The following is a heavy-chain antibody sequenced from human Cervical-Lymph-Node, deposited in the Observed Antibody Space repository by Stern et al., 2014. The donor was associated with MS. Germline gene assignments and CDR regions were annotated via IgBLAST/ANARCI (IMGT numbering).Heavy chain of an antibody. D-gene: IGHD6-13*01. Sequence: MQLVESEPEVKKPGASVKVSCKTSGNALTSFGIIWVRQAPGQGPEWMGWFSAYTGNTLYAPRFQCRVTFTADTSTRTADMALRSLTSDDTAIYYCARGDSSTWRGYGMDVWGQGTTVIVSS. CDR1: GNALTSFG. V-gene: IGHV1-18*01. J-gene: IGHJ6*02. CDR3: ARGDSSTWRGYGMDV. CDR2: FSAYTGNT.